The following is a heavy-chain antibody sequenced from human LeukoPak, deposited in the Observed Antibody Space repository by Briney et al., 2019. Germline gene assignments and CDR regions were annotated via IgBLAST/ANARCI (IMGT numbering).Heavy chain of an antibody. J-gene: IGHJ4*02. Sequence: GGSLRLSCLASGFTFSSYPMYWVRQAPGKGLEYVSFLSINGGSTLYADSVKGRFTISRDNSKNTLSLQMSSLRAEDTAVYYCVKAYCTTTSCYPDYWGQGTLVTVVS. CDR1: GFTFSSYP. D-gene: IGHD2-2*01. CDR3: VKAYCTTTSCYPDY. CDR2: LSINGGST. V-gene: IGHV3-64D*06.